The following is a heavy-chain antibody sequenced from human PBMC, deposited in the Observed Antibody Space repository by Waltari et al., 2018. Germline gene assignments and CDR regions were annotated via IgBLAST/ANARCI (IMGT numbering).Heavy chain of an antibody. CDR3: ATAPDAFQIIN. J-gene: IGHJ4*02. CDR2: INPYSGGT. V-gene: IGHV1-2*02. Sequence: QVQLVQSGAEVKKPGASVKVSCKTSGYTFTGYYMYWVRQAPGHGLEWMGSINPYSGGTAYSQKFQGRVTLTRDTSISTAYMELNRLISDDSAMYYCATAPDAFQIINWGQGTLVTVSS. CDR1: GYTFTGYY. D-gene: IGHD2-15*01.